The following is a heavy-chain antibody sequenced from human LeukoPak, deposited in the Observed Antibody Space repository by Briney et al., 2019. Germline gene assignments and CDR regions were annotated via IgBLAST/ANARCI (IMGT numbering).Heavy chain of an antibody. V-gene: IGHV5-51*01. D-gene: IGHD3-22*01. Sequence: GESLQISCQGSGSIFTSYWIGWVRQLPGKGLEWMGIIYPGDADSRYSPSFQGQVTISADKSISTAYLQGSSLKASDTAMYYCARLPVSSGYYYVDYWGQGTLVTVSS. J-gene: IGHJ4*02. CDR1: GSIFTSYW. CDR2: IYPGDADS. CDR3: ARLPVSSGYYYVDY.